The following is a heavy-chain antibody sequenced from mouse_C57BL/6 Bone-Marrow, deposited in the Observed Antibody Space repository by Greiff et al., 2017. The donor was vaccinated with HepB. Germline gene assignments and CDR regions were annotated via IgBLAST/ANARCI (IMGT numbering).Heavy chain of an antibody. D-gene: IGHD1-1*01. V-gene: IGHV5-16*01. CDR3: ARDSITTVVGAMDY. J-gene: IGHJ4*01. CDR1: GFTFSDYY. CDR2: INYDGSST. Sequence: EVKLMESEGGLVQPGSSMKLSCTASGFTFSDYYMAWVRQVPEKGLEWVANINYDGSSTYYLDSLKSRFIISRDNAKNILYLQMSSLKSEDTATYYCARDSITTVVGAMDYWGQGTSVTVSS.